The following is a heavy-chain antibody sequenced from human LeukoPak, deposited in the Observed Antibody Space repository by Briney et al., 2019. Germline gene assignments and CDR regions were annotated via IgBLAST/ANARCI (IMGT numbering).Heavy chain of an antibody. V-gene: IGHV1-2*02. CDR2: INPNSGGT. CDR3: ARGLHCSGGTCSDS. D-gene: IGHD2-15*01. Sequence: ASVKVSCKASGYTFTSYYVHWVRQAPGQGLEWMGWINPNSGGTNYAQKFQGRVTMTRDTSISTAYMELGRLRSDDTAVYYCARGLHCSGGTCSDSWGQGTLVTVSS. CDR1: GYTFTSYY. J-gene: IGHJ4*02.